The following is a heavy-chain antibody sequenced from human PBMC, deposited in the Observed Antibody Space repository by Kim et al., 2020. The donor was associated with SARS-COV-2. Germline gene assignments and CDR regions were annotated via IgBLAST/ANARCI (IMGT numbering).Heavy chain of an antibody. V-gene: IGHV1-69*04. J-gene: IGHJ4*02. CDR3: ARSYIFDAPWRYFDY. CDR2: IIPILGIA. Sequence: SVKVSCKASGGTFSSYAISWVRQAPGQGLEWMGRIIPILGIANYAQKFQGRVTITADKSTSTAYMELSSLRSEDTAVYYCARSYIFDAPWRYFDYWGQGTLVTVSS. D-gene: IGHD3-3*01. CDR1: GGTFSSYA.